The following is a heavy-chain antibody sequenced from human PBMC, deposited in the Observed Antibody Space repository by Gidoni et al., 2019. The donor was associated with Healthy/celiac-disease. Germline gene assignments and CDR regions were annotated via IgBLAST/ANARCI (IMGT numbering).Heavy chain of an antibody. V-gene: IGHV1-46*02. J-gene: IGHJ6*02. D-gene: IGHD3-22*01. Sequence: QVQLVQYGAEVKKPGASVKVSCKAAGYTFHSDYMHRGRQAPGQGLEGVGIINPSGGSTSYAQKFQCRVTMPRDTSTSTVYMELSSLRSEDTAVYSCAIDLGPTMIVEGVLNYYYGMDVWGQGTTVTVSS. CDR2: INPSGGST. CDR3: AIDLGPTMIVEGVLNYYYGMDV. CDR1: GYTFHSDY.